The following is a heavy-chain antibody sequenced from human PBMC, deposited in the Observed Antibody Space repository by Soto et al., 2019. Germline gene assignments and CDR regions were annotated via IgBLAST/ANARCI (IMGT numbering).Heavy chain of an antibody. Sequence: EVELVESGGGRVQPGGSLRLSCSASGFIFGSFWLHWVRQVPGKGLLWVARISSDGTTTDYADSVKGRFTVSRDNAENTLYLEMNSLRAEDSAVYYCVRAKVVPRTRSYYFDYWGQGTQVTVSS. V-gene: IGHV3-74*01. CDR3: VRAKVVPRTRSYYFDY. CDR1: GFIFGSFW. J-gene: IGHJ4*02. D-gene: IGHD3-10*01. CDR2: ISSDGTTT.